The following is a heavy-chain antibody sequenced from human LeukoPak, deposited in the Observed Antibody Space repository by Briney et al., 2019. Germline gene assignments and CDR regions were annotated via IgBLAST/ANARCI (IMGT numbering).Heavy chain of an antibody. Sequence: ASVKVSFKASGYTFTGYYLHWLLQAPGQGLEWMGWINPNSGGTTSAQTCKGRVTMTRETSISTAYMELSRLRSDDTAVYYCAREVVVAALRPRRQRNWFDPWGQGTLVTVSS. CDR3: AREVVVAALRPRRQRNWFDP. CDR2: INPNSGGT. J-gene: IGHJ5*02. V-gene: IGHV1-2*02. CDR1: GYTFTGYY. D-gene: IGHD2-2*01.